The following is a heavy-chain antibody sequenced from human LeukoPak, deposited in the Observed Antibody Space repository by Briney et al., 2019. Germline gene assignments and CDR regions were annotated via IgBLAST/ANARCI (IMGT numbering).Heavy chain of an antibody. Sequence: GGSLRLSCAASGFTFSSYWMSWVRQAPGKGLEWVAVIWYDGSNKYYADSVKGRFTISRDNSKNTLYLQMNSLRAEDTAVYYCAKDDIVPTYYYYMDVWGKGTTVTVSS. CDR3: AKDDIVPTYYYYMDV. CDR1: GFTFSSYW. D-gene: IGHD2-8*01. CDR2: IWYDGSNK. J-gene: IGHJ6*03. V-gene: IGHV3-33*06.